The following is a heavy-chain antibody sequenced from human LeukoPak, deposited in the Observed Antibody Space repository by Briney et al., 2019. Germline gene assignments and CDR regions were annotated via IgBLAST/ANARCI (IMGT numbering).Heavy chain of an antibody. Sequence: TGRSLRLSCAPPGFALAGYAMHCVGHASWKGLEWVSGNRWTSGSIGYADSVKGRFTISRDNAKNSLYLQMNSLRAEDMALYYCAKDIRFLSSSGWYWEAFDIWGQGTMVTVSS. CDR2: NRWTSGSI. D-gene: IGHD6-19*01. V-gene: IGHV3-9*03. CDR3: AKDIRFLSSSGWYWEAFDI. CDR1: GFALAGYA. J-gene: IGHJ3*02.